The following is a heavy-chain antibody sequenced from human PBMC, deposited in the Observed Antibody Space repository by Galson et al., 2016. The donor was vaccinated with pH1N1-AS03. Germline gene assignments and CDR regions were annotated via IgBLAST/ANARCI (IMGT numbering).Heavy chain of an antibody. CDR1: GYTFTNYA. V-gene: IGHV7-4-1*02. D-gene: IGHD1-14*01. J-gene: IGHJ4*02. Sequence: SVKVSCKASGYTFTNYALNWVRQAPGQGLEWMGWINPNTGNPTSAQGFTGRFVFSSERYVSTASLQISSLKAEDTAVYYCARARTQATKGEIGFWGQGTLVTVSS. CDR3: ARARTQATKGEIGF. CDR2: INPNTGNP.